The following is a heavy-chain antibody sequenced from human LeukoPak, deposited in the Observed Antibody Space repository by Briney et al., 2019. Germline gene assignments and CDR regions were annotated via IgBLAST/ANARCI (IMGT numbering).Heavy chain of an antibody. D-gene: IGHD1-26*01. J-gene: IGHJ4*02. CDR2: INSDGSST. V-gene: IGHV3-74*01. Sequence: GGSLRLSCAASGFTFSNFWMRWVRQAPGKGLVWVSRINSDGSSTTYADSVKGRFAISRDNAKNTLFLQMNSLRAEDTAVYYCARGRSVSYYDYWGQGTLVTVSS. CDR3: ARGRSVSYYDY. CDR1: GFTFSNFW.